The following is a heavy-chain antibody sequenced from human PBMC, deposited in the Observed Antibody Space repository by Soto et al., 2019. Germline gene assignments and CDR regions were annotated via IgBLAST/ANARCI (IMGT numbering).Heavy chain of an antibody. V-gene: IGHV3-72*01. Sequence: PGGSLRLSCAASGFTFSDHYMDWVRQAPGKGLEWVGRSRNEAKSYTTEYAASVKGRFIISRDDSKNLLYLQMNSLKTDDTAMYYCARSYLGGNFDSWGQGTLVTVSS. CDR3: ARSYLGGNFDS. CDR1: GFTFSDHY. D-gene: IGHD2-15*01. CDR2: SRNEAKSYTT. J-gene: IGHJ4*02.